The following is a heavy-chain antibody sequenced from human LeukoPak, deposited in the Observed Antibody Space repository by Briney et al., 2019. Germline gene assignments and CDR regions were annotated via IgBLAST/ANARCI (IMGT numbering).Heavy chain of an antibody. V-gene: IGHV4-59*08. J-gene: IGHJ4*02. Sequence: PSETLSLTCTVSGGSISSYYWSWIRQPPGKGLEWIGYIYYSGSTNYNPSLKSRVTISVDTSKNQFSLKLSSVTAADTVVYYCARQEGGIVGPYWGQGTLVTVSS. CDR1: GGSISSYY. D-gene: IGHD1-26*01. CDR3: ARQEGGIVGPY. CDR2: IYYSGST.